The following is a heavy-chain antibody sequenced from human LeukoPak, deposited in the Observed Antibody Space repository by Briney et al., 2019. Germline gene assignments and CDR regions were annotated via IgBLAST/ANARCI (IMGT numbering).Heavy chain of an antibody. Sequence: GGSLRLSCAASGFTASSNYMSWVRQAPGKGLEWVSVIYSGGSTYYADSVKGRFTISRDNSKNTLYLQMNSLRAEDTAVYYCVRGGSVVGDDAFDVWGQGTMVTVSS. CDR2: IYSGGST. CDR1: GFTASSNY. CDR3: VRGGSVVGDDAFDV. V-gene: IGHV3-53*01. D-gene: IGHD2-21*01. J-gene: IGHJ3*01.